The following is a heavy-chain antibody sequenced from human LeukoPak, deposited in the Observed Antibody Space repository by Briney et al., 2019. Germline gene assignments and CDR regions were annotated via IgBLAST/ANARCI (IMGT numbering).Heavy chain of an antibody. Sequence: SETLSLTCTVSGGSISSYYWSWIRQPPGKGLEWIGYIYYSGTTNYNPSLKSRVTISVDTSKNQFFLKLSSVTAADTAVYYCARRDSYGWFYFDYWGQGTLVTVSS. CDR2: IYYSGTT. D-gene: IGHD5-18*01. V-gene: IGHV4-59*08. CDR3: ARRDSYGWFYFDY. CDR1: GGSISSYY. J-gene: IGHJ4*02.